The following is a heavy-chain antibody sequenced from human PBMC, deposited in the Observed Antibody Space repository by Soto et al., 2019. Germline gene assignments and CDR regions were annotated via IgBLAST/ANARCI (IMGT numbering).Heavy chain of an antibody. Sequence: SETLSLTCAVYGGSFSGYYWSWIRQPPGKGLEWIGEINRSGSTNYNPSLKSRVTISVDTSKNQFSLKLSSVTAADTAVYYCARPSGSYLFYFDYWGQGTLVTVS. V-gene: IGHV4-34*01. CDR3: ARPSGSYLFYFDY. CDR1: GGSFSGYY. CDR2: INRSGST. D-gene: IGHD1-26*01. J-gene: IGHJ4*02.